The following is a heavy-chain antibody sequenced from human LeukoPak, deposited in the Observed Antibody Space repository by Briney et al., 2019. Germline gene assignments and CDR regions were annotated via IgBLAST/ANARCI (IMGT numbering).Heavy chain of an antibody. D-gene: IGHD3-10*01. CDR2: IYTSGST. J-gene: IGHJ4*02. Sequence: SETLSLTCTVSGGSISNYYWSWIRQPAGKGLEWIGRIYTSGSTNYNSSLKSPVTISVDTSKNQLSLKLSSVTAADTAVYYCAGFGEYYFDYWGQGTLVTVSS. V-gene: IGHV4-4*07. CDR1: GGSISNYY. CDR3: AGFGEYYFDY.